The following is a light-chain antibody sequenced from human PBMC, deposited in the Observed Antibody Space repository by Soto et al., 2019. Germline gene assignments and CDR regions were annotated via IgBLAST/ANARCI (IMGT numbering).Light chain of an antibody. Sequence: QSALTQPASVSGSPGQSITISCTGTSRDVGAYHYVSWYLQYPDKAPQLLIYYVDHRPSGVSSRFSGSKSGNTASLTISGLQAEDEGDYYCCSYADGSIYFFGTGTKLTVL. V-gene: IGLV2-14*03. J-gene: IGLJ1*01. CDR1: SRDVGAYHY. CDR2: YVD. CDR3: CSYADGSIYF.